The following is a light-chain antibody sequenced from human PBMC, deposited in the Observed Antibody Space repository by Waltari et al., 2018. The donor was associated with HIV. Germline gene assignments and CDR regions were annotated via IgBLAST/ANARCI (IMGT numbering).Light chain of an antibody. CDR1: SSNIGGDY. Sequence: QSLLTQPPSASGTPGQRVTISCSVSSSNIGGDYVYWYQKFPGTAPKLLIHRNNRRPSGVPDRFSGSKSGTSASLAISGLRSEDEADYYCAALFASLGVWVFGGGTKLTVL. V-gene: IGLV1-47*01. CDR2: RNN. CDR3: AALFASLGVWV. J-gene: IGLJ3*02.